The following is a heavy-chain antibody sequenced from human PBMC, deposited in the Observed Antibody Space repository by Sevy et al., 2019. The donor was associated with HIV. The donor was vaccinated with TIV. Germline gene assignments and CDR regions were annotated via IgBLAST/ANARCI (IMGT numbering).Heavy chain of an antibody. Sequence: GGSLRLSCAASGFTFSSYAMSWVRQAPGKGLEWVSAISGSGGSTYYADSVKGRFTISRDNSKNTLYLQMNSLRAEETAVYYCAKDYDSSSWTYYYYGMDVWGQGTTVTVSS. CDR3: AKDYDSSSWTYYYYGMDV. D-gene: IGHD6-13*01. J-gene: IGHJ6*02. CDR1: GFTFSSYA. V-gene: IGHV3-23*01. CDR2: ISGSGGST.